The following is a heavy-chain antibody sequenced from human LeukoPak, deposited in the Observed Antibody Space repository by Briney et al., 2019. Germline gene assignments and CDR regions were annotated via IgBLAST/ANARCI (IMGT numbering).Heavy chain of an antibody. V-gene: IGHV4-59*01. CDR3: ARDLWFGEFENYYYGMDV. J-gene: IGHJ6*02. CDR2: IYYSGST. CDR1: GGSFSSYY. Sequence: SETLSLTCAVYGGSFSSYYWSWIRQPPGKGLEWIGYIYYSGSTNYNPSLKSRVTISVDTSKNQFSLKLSSVTAADTAVYYCARDLWFGEFENYYYGMDVWGQGTTVTVTS. D-gene: IGHD3-10*01.